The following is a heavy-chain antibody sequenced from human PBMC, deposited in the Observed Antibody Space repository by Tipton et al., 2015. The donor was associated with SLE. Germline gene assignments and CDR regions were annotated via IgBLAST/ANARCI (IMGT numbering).Heavy chain of an antibody. D-gene: IGHD2-2*01. CDR3: ANGPYCTTTSCSGDAFDI. V-gene: IGHV3-30*02. J-gene: IGHJ3*02. CDR2: IRYDGSNK. Sequence: SLRLSCAASGFTFSSYGMHWVRQAPGKGLEWVAFIRYDGSNKYYADSVKGRFTVSRDNSKNTLYLQMNSLRAEDTAVYYCANGPYCTTTSCSGDAFDIWGQGTMVTVSS. CDR1: GFTFSSYG.